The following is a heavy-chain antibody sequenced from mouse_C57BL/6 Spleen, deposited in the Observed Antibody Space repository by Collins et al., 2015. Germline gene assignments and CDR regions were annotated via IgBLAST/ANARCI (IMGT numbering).Heavy chain of an antibody. CDR1: GFTFSDYY. CDR2: ISDGGSYT. Sequence: EVQLVESGGGLVKPGGSLKLSCAASGFTFSDYYMYWVRQTPEKRLEWVATISDGGSYTYYPDSVKGRFTISRDNAKNNLYLQMSSLKSEDTAMYYCARGEDYYYFDYWGQGTTLTVSS. J-gene: IGHJ2*01. V-gene: IGHV5-4*02. CDR3: ARGEDYYYFDY. D-gene: IGHD1-1*01.